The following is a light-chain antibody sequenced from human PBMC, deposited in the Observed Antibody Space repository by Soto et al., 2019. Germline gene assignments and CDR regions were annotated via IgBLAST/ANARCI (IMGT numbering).Light chain of an antibody. CDR1: SSDVGGYNY. J-gene: IGLJ1*01. CDR3: CSYAGSYTFDV. Sequence: QCALTQPRSVSGSPGQSVTISCTGTSSDVGGYNYVSWYQQHPGKAPKLMIYDVSKRPSGVPDRFSGSKSGNTASLTISGLQAEDEADYYCCSYAGSYTFDVFGTGTKLTVL. V-gene: IGLV2-11*01. CDR2: DVS.